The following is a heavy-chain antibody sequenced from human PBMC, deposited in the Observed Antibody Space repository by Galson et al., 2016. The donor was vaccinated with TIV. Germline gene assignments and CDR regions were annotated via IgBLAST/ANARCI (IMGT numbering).Heavy chain of an antibody. D-gene: IGHD5-12*01. CDR3: ALVTNVVAMLDPYDI. V-gene: IGHV5-51*03. CDR1: GYDFASHW. CDR2: IYPGDSDT. J-gene: IGHJ3*02. Sequence: QSGAEVKKPGESLKISCQGSGYDFASHWVGWVRQMPGKGLEWMGVIYPGDSDTKYSLAFRGQVTISADKSTRTTFLQWRSLKASDTAMYYCALVTNVVAMLDPYDIWGQGTMIIVSS.